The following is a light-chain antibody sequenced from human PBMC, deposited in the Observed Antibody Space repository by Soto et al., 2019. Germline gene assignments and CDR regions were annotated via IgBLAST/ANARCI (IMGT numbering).Light chain of an antibody. CDR2: EVS. CDR1: SSDVGGYNY. J-gene: IGLJ2*01. Sequence: QSVLTQPASVSGSPGRSITISCTGTSSDVGGYNYVSWYQQHPGKAPKVIIFEVSHRPSGVSNRFSGSKSGNTASLTISGLQAEDEADYFCSSYTSSNSLYVIFGGGTKLTVL. V-gene: IGLV2-14*01. CDR3: SSYTSSNSLYVI.